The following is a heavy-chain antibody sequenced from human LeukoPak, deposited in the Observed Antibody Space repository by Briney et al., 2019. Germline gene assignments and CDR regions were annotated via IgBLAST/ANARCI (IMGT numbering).Heavy chain of an antibody. V-gene: IGHV3-23*01. CDR1: GITLSNYG. D-gene: IGHD6-13*01. CDR3: ASRIAAAGTPFDDAFDI. J-gene: IGHJ3*02. Sequence: GGSLRLSCAVSGITLSNYGMSWVRQAPGKGLEWVAGISGSGGGTNYADSVKGRFTISRDNPKNTLYLQMNSLRAEDTAVYYCASRIAAAGTPFDDAFDIWGQGTMVTVSS. CDR2: ISGSGGGT.